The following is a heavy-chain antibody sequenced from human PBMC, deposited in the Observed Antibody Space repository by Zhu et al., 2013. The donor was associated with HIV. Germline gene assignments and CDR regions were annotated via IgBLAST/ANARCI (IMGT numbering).Heavy chain of an antibody. CDR1: GYTFTAYY. J-gene: IGHJ4*02. Sequence: QVQLVQSGAEVKKPGASVQVSCKASGYTFTAYYIHWVRQAPGQGLEWMGWINPNSGGTNYAQKFQGRVTMTRDTSISTVYMEVSRLRSDDTAVYYCARDFFEIGPLLEWLYIDSWGQGTLVTVSS. V-gene: IGHV1-2*02. CDR3: ARDFFEIGPLLEWLYIDS. D-gene: IGHD3-3*01. CDR2: INPNSGGT.